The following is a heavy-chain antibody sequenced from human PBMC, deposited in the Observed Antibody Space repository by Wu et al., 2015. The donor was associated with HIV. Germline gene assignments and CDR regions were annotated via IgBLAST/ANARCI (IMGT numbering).Heavy chain of an antibody. J-gene: IGHJ3*02. V-gene: IGHV1-69*13. CDR3: ALGVGSGGYVTAFDI. Sequence: QVHLVQSGAEVKKPGSSVKVSCKTSENTFSNYALSWVRQAPGQGLEWMGRIIPMFAIVNYGQRFQGRVTISADESTSTAYMELGSLRSEDTAVYYCALGVGSGGYVTAFDIWGQGTMVSVSS. D-gene: IGHD5-12*01. CDR2: IIPMFAIV. CDR1: ENTFSNYA.